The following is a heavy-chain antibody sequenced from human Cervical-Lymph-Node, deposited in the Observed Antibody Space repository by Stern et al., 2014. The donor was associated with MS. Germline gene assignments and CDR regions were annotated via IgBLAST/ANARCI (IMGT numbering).Heavy chain of an antibody. CDR2: MSNSVTT. D-gene: IGHD5-18*01. J-gene: IGHJ4*02. V-gene: IGHV4-4*07. CDR1: GASMKNFY. CDR3: ARGRHTAMVTSGRYFDL. Sequence: QVQLQESGPGRVQPSDTLSLTCTVSGASMKNFYWNWIRQPPGKGLEWIGPMSNSVTTYYDPSLKSRVTMSMDASKQQFSLRLTSVTPVDTAVYFCARGRHTAMVTSGRYFDLWGQGTLVTVSS.